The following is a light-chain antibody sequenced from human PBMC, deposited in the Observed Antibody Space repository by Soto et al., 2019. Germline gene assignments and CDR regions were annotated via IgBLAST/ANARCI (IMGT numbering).Light chain of an antibody. J-gene: IGLJ2*01. Sequence: QSVLTQPPSVSGAPGQRVTISCTGSSSTIGAGYDVHWYQQLPGTAPKLLIYGNSNRPSGVPDRFSGSKSGTSASLAITGLQAEDEAEYYCQSYDSSRSDVVFGGGTKVTVL. CDR3: QSYDSSRSDVV. V-gene: IGLV1-40*01. CDR1: SSTIGAGYD. CDR2: GNS.